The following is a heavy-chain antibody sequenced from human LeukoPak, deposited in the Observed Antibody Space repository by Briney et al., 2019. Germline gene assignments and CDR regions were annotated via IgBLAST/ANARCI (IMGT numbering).Heavy chain of an antibody. J-gene: IGHJ4*01. D-gene: IGHD5-18*01. CDR2: LSYYEST. V-gene: IGHV4-39*01. CDR3: ARHAQSDSSYDY. Sequence: SETLSLTRTVSGDSISRGSHYWGWIRQPPGKGLEWIGSLSYYESTYFNPSLKSRVIISVDRSKNHFSLNLTSVTAADTAVYYCARHAQSDSSYDYWGHGTLVTVSS. CDR1: GDSISRGSHY.